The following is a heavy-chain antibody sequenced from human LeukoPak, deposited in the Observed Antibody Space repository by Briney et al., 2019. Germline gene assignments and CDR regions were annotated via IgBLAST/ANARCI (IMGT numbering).Heavy chain of an antibody. J-gene: IGHJ4*02. CDR3: AKDLPRQMITFGRAKGFDY. Sequence: GGALRLSSAASGFTFSIYGMHWVRQAPGKGLEWGAVIWYDGSNKYYADSVKGPFTISRANSKNTLYMQLNRLRAEDTAVYSCAKDLPRQMITFGRAKGFDYWGPRTPVTVSS. CDR2: IWYDGSNK. V-gene: IGHV3-33*03. CDR1: GFTFSIYG. D-gene: IGHD3-16*01.